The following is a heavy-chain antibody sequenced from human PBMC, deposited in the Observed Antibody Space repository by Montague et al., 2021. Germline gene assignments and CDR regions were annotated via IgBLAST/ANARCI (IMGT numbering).Heavy chain of an antibody. J-gene: IGHJ6*02. Sequence: SETLSLTCTVSGGSISSSSYYWGWIRQPPGKGLEWIGSIYYSGSTYYNPSLKSRLTISVDTSKNQFSLKLSSVTAADTAVYYGVVNPSLYYGGIDVWGQGTTVTVSS. V-gene: IGHV4-39*01. CDR2: IYYSGST. D-gene: IGHD4-23*01. CDR1: GGSISSSSYY. CDR3: VVNPSLYYGGIDV.